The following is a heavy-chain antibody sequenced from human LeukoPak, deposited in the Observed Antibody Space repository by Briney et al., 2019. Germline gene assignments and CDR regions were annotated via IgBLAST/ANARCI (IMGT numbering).Heavy chain of an antibody. CDR3: ARDPGTVVVFDY. CDR1: GFTFSSYG. V-gene: IGHV3-33*01. J-gene: IGHJ4*02. D-gene: IGHD4-23*01. CDR2: IWYDGSNK. Sequence: PGRSLRISCAASGFTFSSYGMHWVRQAPGKGLEWVAVIWYDGSNKFYADSVKGRFTLSRDDSKNTLYLQMNSLRAEHTAVYYCARDPGTVVVFDYWGQGTLLTVS.